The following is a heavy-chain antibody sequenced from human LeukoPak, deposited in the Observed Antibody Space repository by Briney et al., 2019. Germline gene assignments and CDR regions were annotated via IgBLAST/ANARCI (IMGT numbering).Heavy chain of an antibody. V-gene: IGHV3-21*01. J-gene: IGHJ6*03. D-gene: IGHD3-10*01. Sequence: GGSLRLSCAASGFTFSSYSMNWVRQAPGKGLEWVSSISSSSSYIYYADSVKGRFTISRDNAKNSLYLQMNSLRAEDTAVYYCARDPRYCGSGSYYTNYYYYYMDVWGKGTTVTVSS. CDR1: GFTFSSYS. CDR2: ISSSSSYI. CDR3: ARDPRYCGSGSYYTNYYYYYMDV.